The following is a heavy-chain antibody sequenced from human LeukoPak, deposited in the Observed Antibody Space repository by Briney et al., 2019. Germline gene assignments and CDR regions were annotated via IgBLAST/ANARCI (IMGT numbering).Heavy chain of an antibody. CDR2: ITSTGGHI. V-gene: IGHV3-21*01. CDR3: ARGSSTSYYYYGMDV. Sequence: AGGSLRLSCEASGFSFKSYSMNWVRQAPGKGLEWVSSITSTGGHIYYEDSVKGRFTISRDNAKNTLYLQMNSLRAEDTAVYYCARGSSTSYYYYGMDVWGQGTTVTVSS. CDR1: GFSFKSYS. J-gene: IGHJ6*02. D-gene: IGHD2-2*01.